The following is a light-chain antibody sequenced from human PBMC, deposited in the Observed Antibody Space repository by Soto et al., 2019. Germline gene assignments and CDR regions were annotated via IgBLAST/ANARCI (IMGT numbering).Light chain of an antibody. Sequence: IPLSQSPSSLSASVGDSVTITCRASQGISSYLAWYQQKPGKAPKLLIYAASTLQSGVPSRFSGSGSGTDFTLTISSLQPEDFATYYCQQLNSYLFGQGTRLEIK. CDR2: AAS. CDR3: QQLNSYL. J-gene: IGKJ5*01. V-gene: IGKV1-9*01. CDR1: QGISSY.